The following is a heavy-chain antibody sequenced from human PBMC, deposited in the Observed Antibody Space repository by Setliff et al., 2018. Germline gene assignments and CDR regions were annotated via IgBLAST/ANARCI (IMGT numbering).Heavy chain of an antibody. CDR3: ARGDTIFGVIINSKGGRYFDY. J-gene: IGHJ4*02. V-gene: IGHV3-48*01. CDR1: GFTFSSYS. Sequence: GGSLRLSCAASGFTFSSYSMNWVRQAPGKGLEWLSYISSSSSTIYYADSVKGRFTISRDNAKNSLYLQMNSLRAEDTATYYCARGDTIFGVIINSKGGRYFDYWGQGTLVTVSS. D-gene: IGHD3-3*01. CDR2: ISSSSSTI.